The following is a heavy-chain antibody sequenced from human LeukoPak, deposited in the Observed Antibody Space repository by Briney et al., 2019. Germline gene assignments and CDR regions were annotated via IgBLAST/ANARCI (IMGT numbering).Heavy chain of an antibody. J-gene: IGHJ3*02. CDR2: ISSSSSYI. CDR3: ARDAAAADAFDI. V-gene: IGHV3-21*01. CDR1: GFTFSSYS. Sequence: PGGSLRLSCVASGFTFSSYSMNWVRQAPGKGLEWVSSISSSSSYIYYADSVKGRFTISRDNAKNSLYLQMNSLRAEDTAVYYCARDAAAADAFDIWGQGTMVTVSS. D-gene: IGHD6-13*01.